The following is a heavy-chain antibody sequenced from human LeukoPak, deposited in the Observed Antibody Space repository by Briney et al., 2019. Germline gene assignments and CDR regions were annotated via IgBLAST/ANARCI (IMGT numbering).Heavy chain of an antibody. Sequence: PSETLSLTCTVSGDSISSGGYYWSWIRQHPGKGLEWIGYIYYSGSTYYNPSLKSRVTISVDTSKNQFSLKLSSVTAADTAVYYCASLGPAALFDYWGQGTLVTVSS. CDR3: ASLGPAALFDY. V-gene: IGHV4-31*03. D-gene: IGHD2-2*01. CDR1: GDSISSGGYY. CDR2: IYYSGST. J-gene: IGHJ4*02.